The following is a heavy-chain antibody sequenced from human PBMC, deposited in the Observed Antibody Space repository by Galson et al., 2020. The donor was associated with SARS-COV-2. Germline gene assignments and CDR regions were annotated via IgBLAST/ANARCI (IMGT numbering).Heavy chain of an antibody. Sequence: GGSLRLSCAASGFTFSSYSMNWVRQAPGKGLEWVSSISSSSSYIYYADSVKGRFTISRDNAKNSLYLQMNSLRAEDTAVYYCARDQVDYGDYWQTYNWFDPWGQGTLVTVSS. CDR2: ISSSSSYI. J-gene: IGHJ5*02. CDR3: ARDQVDYGDYWQTYNWFDP. V-gene: IGHV3-21*01. CDR1: GFTFSSYS. D-gene: IGHD4-17*01.